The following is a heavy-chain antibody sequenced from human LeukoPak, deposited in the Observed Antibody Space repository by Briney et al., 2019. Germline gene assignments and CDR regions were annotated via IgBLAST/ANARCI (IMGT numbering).Heavy chain of an antibody. CDR1: GFTFSSYS. Sequence: GGSLRLSCAASGFTFSSYSMNWVRQAPGKGLEWVSSICSSSSYIYYADSVKGRFTISRDNAKNSLYLQMNSLRAEDTAVYYCAREVWNYDILTGYYDYWGQGTLVTVSS. CDR3: AREVWNYDILTGYYDY. CDR2: ICSSSSYI. V-gene: IGHV3-21*01. D-gene: IGHD3-9*01. J-gene: IGHJ4*02.